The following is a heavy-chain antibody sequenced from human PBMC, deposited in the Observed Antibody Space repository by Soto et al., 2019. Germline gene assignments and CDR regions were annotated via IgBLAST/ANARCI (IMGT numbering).Heavy chain of an antibody. V-gene: IGHV1-58*01. CDR2: IVVGSGNT. Sequence: GSSVKVSCKASGFTFTSSAVQWVRQARGQRLEWIGWIVVGSGNTNYAQKFQERVTITRDMSTSTAYMELSSLRSEDTAVYYCAAEKGCSGGSCYDYSYYYYGMDVWG. CDR3: AAEKGCSGGSCYDYSYYYYGMDV. D-gene: IGHD2-15*01. J-gene: IGHJ6*02. CDR1: GFTFTSSA.